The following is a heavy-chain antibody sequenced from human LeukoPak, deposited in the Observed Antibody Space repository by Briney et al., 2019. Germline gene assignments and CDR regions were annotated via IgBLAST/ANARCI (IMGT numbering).Heavy chain of an antibody. CDR2: ISSSSSYI. J-gene: IGHJ3*02. D-gene: IGHD2-15*01. CDR1: GFTFSSYS. V-gene: IGHV3-21*01. CDR3: ARGGYCSGGSCYPRAFDI. Sequence: GGSLRLSCAASGFTFSSYSMNWVRQAPGKGLEWVSSISSSSSYIYYADSVKGRFTISRDNAKNSLYLQMNSLRAEDTAVYHCARGGYCSGGSCYPRAFDIWGQGTMVTVSS.